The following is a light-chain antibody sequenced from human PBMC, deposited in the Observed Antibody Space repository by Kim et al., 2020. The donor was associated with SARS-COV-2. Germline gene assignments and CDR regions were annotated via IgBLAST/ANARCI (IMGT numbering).Light chain of an antibody. CDR1: SSKVGKIY. CDR2: DNN. V-gene: IGLV1-51*01. Sequence: GQKGTLSCAGTSSKVGKIYVSWYQQLPGTAPKLLIYDNNKRPSGIPDRFSGSKSGTSATLGITGLQTGDEADYYCGTWDSSLSAGVFGTGTKVTVL. J-gene: IGLJ1*01. CDR3: GTWDSSLSAGV.